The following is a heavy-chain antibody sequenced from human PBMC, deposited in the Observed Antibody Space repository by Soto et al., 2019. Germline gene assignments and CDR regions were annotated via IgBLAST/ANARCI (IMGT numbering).Heavy chain of an antibody. J-gene: IGHJ6*02. CDR3: ARFSTLGKDYGVDV. CDR1: GFTFIDYY. V-gene: IGHV3-11*03. CDR2: ISSSSSYT. D-gene: IGHD3-3*02. Sequence: GGSLRLSCAASGFTFIDYYMSWIRQAPGKGLEWVSYISSSSSYTNYADSVKGRFTISRDTSKNQFSLRLTSVTVADTAVYFCARFSTLGKDYGVDVWGQGTTVTVSS.